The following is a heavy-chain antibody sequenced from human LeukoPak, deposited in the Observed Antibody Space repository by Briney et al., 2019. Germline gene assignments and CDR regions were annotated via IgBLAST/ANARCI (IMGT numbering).Heavy chain of an antibody. CDR1: GFAFNTYS. Sequence: PGGSLRLSCAASGFAFNTYSMNWVRQAPGKGLEWVSFIFSSSTYIYYTDSVKGRFTISRDNAKNSLYLQMNSLRAEDTAVYYCARDLSGTMDVWGKGTTVTVSS. CDR2: IFSSSTYI. V-gene: IGHV3-21*01. D-gene: IGHD1-1*01. J-gene: IGHJ6*03. CDR3: ARDLSGTMDV.